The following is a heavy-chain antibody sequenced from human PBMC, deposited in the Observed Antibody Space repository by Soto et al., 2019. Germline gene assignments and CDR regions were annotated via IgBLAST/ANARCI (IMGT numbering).Heavy chain of an antibody. CDR1: GFTFSSYA. CDR3: GKDETIFGGLTKYYYYRMDV. CDR2: ISGTGGST. D-gene: IGHD3-3*01. V-gene: IGHV3-23*01. Sequence: GGSLRLSCAASGFTFSSYAMSWVRQAPGKGLEWGSAISGTGGSTYYADSVKGRFTISGDNSKNTLYLQMNSLRAEDTAVYYWGKDETIFGGLTKYYYYRMDVWGQGTTVTVS. J-gene: IGHJ6*02.